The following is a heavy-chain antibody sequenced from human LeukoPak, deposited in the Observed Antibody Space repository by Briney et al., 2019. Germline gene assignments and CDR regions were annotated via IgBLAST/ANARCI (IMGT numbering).Heavy chain of an antibody. D-gene: IGHD2-15*01. CDR1: GGSISGYY. J-gene: IGHJ4*02. V-gene: IGHV4-59*01. CDR2: IHYSGIT. Sequence: PSETLSLTCTVSGGSISGYYWSRIRQPPGKGLEWIGFIHYSGITNYNPSLKSRVTISLDMSKNQFSLRLTSVTTADTAVYYCAKRPVVATFDYWGQGTLVTVSS. CDR3: AKRPVVATFDY.